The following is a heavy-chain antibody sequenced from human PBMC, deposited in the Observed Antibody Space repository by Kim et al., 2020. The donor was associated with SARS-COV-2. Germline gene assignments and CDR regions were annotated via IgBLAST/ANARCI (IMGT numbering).Heavy chain of an antibody. J-gene: IGHJ6*02. CDR3: AKDRVRGVIPKDYYYGMDV. D-gene: IGHD3-10*01. CDR2: ISYDGSNK. Sequence: GGSLRLSCAASGFTFSSYGMHWVRQAPGKGLEWVAVISYDGSNKYYADSVKGRFTISRDNSKNTLYLQMNSLRAEDTAVYYCAKDRVRGVIPKDYYYGMDVWGQGTTVTVSS. CDR1: GFTFSSYG. V-gene: IGHV3-30*18.